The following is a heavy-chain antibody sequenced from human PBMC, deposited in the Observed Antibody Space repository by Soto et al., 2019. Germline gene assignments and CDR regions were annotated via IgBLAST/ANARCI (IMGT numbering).Heavy chain of an antibody. Sequence: EVQLVESGGGLVKAGWSLRLFCTASGFTFRNYNMNWVRQAPGKGLEWVSSISTGGAYMFYADSVMGRFTISRDNAQNSLFLKIDSPRAEDTAVYYCAQEIASPGGDYFDSWGQGTLVTVSS. J-gene: IGHJ4*02. V-gene: IGHV3-21*06. CDR1: GFTFRNYN. CDR2: ISTGGAYM. CDR3: AQEIASPGGDYFDS. D-gene: IGHD2-21*01.